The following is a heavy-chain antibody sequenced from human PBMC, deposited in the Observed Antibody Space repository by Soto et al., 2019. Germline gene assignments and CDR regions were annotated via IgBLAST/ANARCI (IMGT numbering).Heavy chain of an antibody. J-gene: IGHJ5*02. D-gene: IGHD5-12*01. CDR2: IYYSGST. V-gene: IGHV4-39*01. CDR3: ARRVYNDYTNWFDP. CDR1: GGSISSSSYY. Sequence: QLQLQESGPGLVKPSETLSLTCTVSGGSISSSSYYWGWIRQPPGKGLEWIGSIYYSGSTYYNTYLKSRVTISVDTSKNQFSLKLSSVTAADTAVYYCARRVYNDYTNWFDPWCQGTLVTVSS.